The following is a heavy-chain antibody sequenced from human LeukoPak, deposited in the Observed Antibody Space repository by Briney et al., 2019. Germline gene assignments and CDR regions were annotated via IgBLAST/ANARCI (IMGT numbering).Heavy chain of an antibody. CDR1: GGTFSSYA. CDR3: ARGLHGDYGYFDY. V-gene: IGHV1-69*01. J-gene: IGHJ4*02. D-gene: IGHD4-17*01. Sequence: SVKVSCKASGGTFSSYAISWVRQAPGQGLEWMGGVIPMFATANYAPKFQDRVTITADESTSTAYMELRSLRSEDTVVYHCARGLHGDYGYFDYWGQGTLVTVSS. CDR2: VIPMFATA.